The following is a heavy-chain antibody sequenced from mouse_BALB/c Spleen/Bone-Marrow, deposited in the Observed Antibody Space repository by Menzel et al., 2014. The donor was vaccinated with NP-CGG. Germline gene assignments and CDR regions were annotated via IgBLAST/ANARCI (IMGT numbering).Heavy chain of an antibody. CDR2: INPDSSTI. CDR1: GFDFSRYW. D-gene: IGHD2-3*01. J-gene: IGHJ3*01. CDR3: SRLGYYGGFAY. Sequence: EVKVIESGGGLVQPGGSLKLSCAASGFDFSRYWMSWVRQAPGKGLEWIGEINPDSSTINYTPSLKDKFIISRDNAKNTLYLQMSKVRSEGTALYYCSRLGYYGGFAYWGQGTLVTVSA. V-gene: IGHV4-1*02.